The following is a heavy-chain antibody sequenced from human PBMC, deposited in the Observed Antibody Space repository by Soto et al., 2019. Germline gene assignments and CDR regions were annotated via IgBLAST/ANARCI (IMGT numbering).Heavy chain of an antibody. CDR3: ARSTMDV. CDR2: ISGSGGST. Sequence: EVQLLESGGGLVQPGGSLRLSCAASGFTFSSYAMSWVRQAPGKGLEWVSAISGSGGSTYYADSVKGLFTFTRDNSKNALYLQMNSLGAGDTAVYYCARSTMDVWGQGTTVTVSS. V-gene: IGHV3-23*01. J-gene: IGHJ6*02. CDR1: GFTFSSYA. D-gene: IGHD1-26*01.